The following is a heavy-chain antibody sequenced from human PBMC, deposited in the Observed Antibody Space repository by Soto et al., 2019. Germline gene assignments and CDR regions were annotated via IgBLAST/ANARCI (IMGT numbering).Heavy chain of an antibody. D-gene: IGHD6-13*01. J-gene: IGHJ4*02. CDR3: AKDWYSANWSLDY. Sequence: QVQLVESGGGVVQPGNSLRLSCAASGFTFRSNGMHWVRQAPGKGLEWVAIISYDGSNKYYADSVKGRFTISRDDSKNTLYLQMNSLRAEDTAVYYCAKDWYSANWSLDYWGQGTLVTVSP. CDR2: ISYDGSNK. V-gene: IGHV3-30*18. CDR1: GFTFRSNG.